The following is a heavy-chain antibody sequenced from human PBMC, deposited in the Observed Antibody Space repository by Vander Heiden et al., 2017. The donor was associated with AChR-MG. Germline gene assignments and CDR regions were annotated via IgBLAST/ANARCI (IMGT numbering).Heavy chain of an antibody. CDR3: ARDAHYYYGSGSYFY. CDR2: IIPILGIA. D-gene: IGHD3-10*01. CDR1: GGTFSSYA. V-gene: IGHV1-69*04. Sequence: QVQLVQSGAEVKKPGFSVKVSCKASGGTFSSYAISWVRQAPGQGLEWMGRIIPILGIANYAQKFQGRVTITADKSTSTAYMELSSLRSEDTAVYYCARDAHYYYGSGSYFYWGQGTLVTVSS. J-gene: IGHJ4*02.